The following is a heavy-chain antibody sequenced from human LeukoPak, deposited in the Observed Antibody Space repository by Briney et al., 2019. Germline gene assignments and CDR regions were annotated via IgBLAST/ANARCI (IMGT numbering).Heavy chain of an antibody. J-gene: IGHJ4*02. V-gene: IGHV3-30*03. CDR1: GFTFSSYS. Sequence: GGSLRLSCAASGFTFSSYSMHWVRQAPGKGLEWVAAMLPDGSENFYGDSVKGRFTISRDNSKNTVDLQIYSLTTEDTAVYFCATERGRVTAFDYWGQGTLVTVSS. CDR2: MLPDGSEN. D-gene: IGHD2-21*02. CDR3: ATERGRVTAFDY.